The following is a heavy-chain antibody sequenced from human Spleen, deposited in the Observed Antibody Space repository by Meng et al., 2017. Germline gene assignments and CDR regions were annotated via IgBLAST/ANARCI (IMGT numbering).Heavy chain of an antibody. CDR3: ARRFHYSGGWYIDY. Sequence: GGSLRLSCKGSGYNFAGYWIAWVRQMPGKGLEWIGIIYPGDSDTTYSPSFQGQVTMTRDTSITTAYMELTRLRSDDTAVYYCARRFHYSGGWYIDYWGQGTLVTVSS. CDR2: IYPGDSDT. CDR1: GYNFAGYW. D-gene: IGHD6-19*01. V-gene: IGHV5-51*01. J-gene: IGHJ4*02.